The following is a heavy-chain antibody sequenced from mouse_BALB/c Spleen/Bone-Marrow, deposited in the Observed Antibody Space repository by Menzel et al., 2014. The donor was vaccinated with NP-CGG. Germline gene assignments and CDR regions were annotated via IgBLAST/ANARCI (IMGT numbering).Heavy chain of an antibody. CDR2: IHPNSGNT. CDR3: AREKVYGNYLWYLDV. D-gene: IGHD2-1*01. J-gene: IGHJ1*01. CDR1: GYTFTSSW. Sequence: QVQLQQSGSVLVRPGASVKLSCKASGYTFTSSWMHWAKRRPGQGLEWIGEIHPNSGNTNYNEKFKGKATLTVDTSSSTAYVDLSSLTSEDSAVYYCAREKVYGNYLWYLDVWGAGTTVTVSS. V-gene: IGHV1S130*01.